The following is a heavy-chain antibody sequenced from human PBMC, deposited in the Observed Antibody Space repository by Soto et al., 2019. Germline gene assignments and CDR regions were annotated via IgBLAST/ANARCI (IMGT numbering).Heavy chain of an antibody. CDR3: ARVSGFYYMDV. Sequence: PGGSLRLSCAASAFTVSSNYMSWVCQAPGKGLEWVSVIYSGGNTYYADSVKGRFTISRDNSKNTLYLQMNSLRAEDTAVYYCARVSGFYYMDVWGKGTTVTVSS. CDR2: IYSGGNT. J-gene: IGHJ6*03. D-gene: IGHD5-12*01. CDR1: AFTVSSNY. V-gene: IGHV3-66*01.